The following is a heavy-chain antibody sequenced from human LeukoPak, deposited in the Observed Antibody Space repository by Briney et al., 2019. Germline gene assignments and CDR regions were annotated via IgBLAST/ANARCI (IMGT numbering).Heavy chain of an antibody. CDR2: ISGGGGIT. CDR1: GFTFDSYA. Sequence: GGSLSLSCAASGFTFDSYAMTWVRQALGKGLEWVSSISGGGGITNYADSVKGRFTISRDNSKYTLFLQMNSLRAEDTAVYYCAKYGVDCSSTSCYPLYYMDVWGKGTTVTVSS. V-gene: IGHV3-23*01. D-gene: IGHD2-2*01. J-gene: IGHJ6*03. CDR3: AKYGVDCSSTSCYPLYYMDV.